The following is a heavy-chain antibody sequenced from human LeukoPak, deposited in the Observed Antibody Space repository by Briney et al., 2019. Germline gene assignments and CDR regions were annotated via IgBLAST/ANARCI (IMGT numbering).Heavy chain of an antibody. D-gene: IGHD2-2*02. J-gene: IGHJ4*02. Sequence: GGSLRLSCATSGFTFSRHWMSWVRQAPGKGPEWVANIKQDGSERYYVHSVKGRFTISRDNAKNSLYLQMNSLRAEDTAVYYCARDRKDIVVVPAAIQGYYFDYWGQGTLVTVSS. CDR2: IKQDGSER. CDR3: ARDRKDIVVVPAAIQGYYFDY. CDR1: GFTFSRHW. V-gene: IGHV3-7*01.